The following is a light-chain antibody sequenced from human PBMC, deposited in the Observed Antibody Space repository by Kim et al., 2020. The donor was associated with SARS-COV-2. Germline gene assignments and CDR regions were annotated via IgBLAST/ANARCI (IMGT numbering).Light chain of an antibody. V-gene: IGLV1-51*01. J-gene: IGLJ1*01. CDR3: GTWDNTLGAEV. CDR2: DTN. CDR1: SSNIATNY. Sequence: QSVLTQPPSVSAAPGQKVTISCSGSSSNIATNYVSWYRQVPGTAPKLLIYDTNKRSSGIPDRFSGSKSGTSATLGITGLQTGDEADYYYGTWDNTLGAEVFGTGTKVTVL.